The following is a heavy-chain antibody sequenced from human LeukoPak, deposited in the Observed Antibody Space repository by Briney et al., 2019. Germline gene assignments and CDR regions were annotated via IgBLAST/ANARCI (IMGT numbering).Heavy chain of an antibody. CDR2: IYYSGST. CDR1: GGSISSGGYY. CDR3: ARVYVVVPAAIPHYAFDI. D-gene: IGHD2-2*02. Sequence: TLSLTCTVSGGSISSGGYYWSWIRQHPGKGLEWIGYIYYSGSTYYNPSLKSRVTISVDTSKNQFSLKLSSVTAADTAVYYCARVYVVVPAAIPHYAFDIWGQGTMVTVSS. J-gene: IGHJ3*02. V-gene: IGHV4-31*03.